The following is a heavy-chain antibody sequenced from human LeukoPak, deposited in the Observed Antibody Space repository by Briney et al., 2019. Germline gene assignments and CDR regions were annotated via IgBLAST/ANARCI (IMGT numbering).Heavy chain of an antibody. CDR1: GFTFSSYE. CDR2: ISSSGGSI. Sequence: GGSLRLSCAVSGFTFSSYEMTWVRQAPGKGLEWVSYISSSGGSIYYADSVKGRFTISRDNAKNSLYLQMNSLRAEDTAVYYCAGGYGYGGWDYWGQGTLVTVSS. V-gene: IGHV3-48*03. CDR3: AGGYGYGGWDY. D-gene: IGHD5-18*01. J-gene: IGHJ4*02.